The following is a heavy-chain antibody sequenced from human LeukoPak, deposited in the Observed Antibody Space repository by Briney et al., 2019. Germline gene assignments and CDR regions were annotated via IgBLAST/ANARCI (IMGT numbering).Heavy chain of an antibody. J-gene: IGHJ5*02. CDR2: ISYDGSNK. Sequence: PGRSLRLSCAASGFTFSSYAMHWVRQAPGKGLEWVAVISYDGSNKYYADSVKGRFTISRDNSKNTLYLQMNSLRAEDTAVYYCARDRAVWFGESPSGGWFDPWGQGTLVTVSS. D-gene: IGHD3-10*01. CDR1: GFTFSSYA. CDR3: ARDRAVWFGESPSGGWFDP. V-gene: IGHV3-30*07.